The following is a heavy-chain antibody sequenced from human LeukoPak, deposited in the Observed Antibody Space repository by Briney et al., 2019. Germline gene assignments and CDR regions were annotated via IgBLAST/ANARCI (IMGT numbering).Heavy chain of an antibody. D-gene: IGHD6-13*01. CDR2: IFYSGNT. J-gene: IGHJ2*01. Sequence: PSETLSLTCTVSGGSISGYYCSWIRQPPGQGLEWIGYIFYSGNTNYNPTLKSRVTISVDTSENQFSLRLSSVTAADTAVYFCARQASWLPYFDLWGRGTLVAVSS. V-gene: IGHV4-59*08. CDR3: ARQASWLPYFDL. CDR1: GGSISGYY.